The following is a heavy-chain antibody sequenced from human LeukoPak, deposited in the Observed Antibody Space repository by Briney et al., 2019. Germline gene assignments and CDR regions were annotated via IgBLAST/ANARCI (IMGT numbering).Heavy chain of an antibody. D-gene: IGHD6-19*01. CDR2: IIPIFGTA. CDR1: GGTFSSYA. CDR3: ASIPYSSGWDHGGY. V-gene: IGHV1-69*05. J-gene: IGHJ4*02. Sequence: SVKVSCKASGGTFSSYAISWVRQAPGLGLEWMGGIIPIFGTANYAQKFQGRVTITTDESTSTAYMELSSLRSEDTAVYYCASIPYSSGWDHGGYWGQGTLVTVSS.